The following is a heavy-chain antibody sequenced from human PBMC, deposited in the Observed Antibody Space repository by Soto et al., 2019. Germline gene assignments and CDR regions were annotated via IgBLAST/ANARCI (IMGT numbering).Heavy chain of an antibody. V-gene: IGHV3-30*18. D-gene: IGHD3-22*01. CDR1: GFTFSSYG. CDR2: ISYDGSNK. J-gene: IGHJ4*02. CDR3: AKEQGSGYYY. Sequence: PGGSLRLSCAASGFTFSSYGMHWVRQAPGKGLEWVAVISYDGSNKYYADSVKGRFTISRDNSKNTLYLQMNSLRAEDTAVYYCAKEQGSGYYYWGQGTLVTVSS.